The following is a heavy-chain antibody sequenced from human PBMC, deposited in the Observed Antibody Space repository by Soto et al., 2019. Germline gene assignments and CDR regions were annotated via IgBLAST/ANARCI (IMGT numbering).Heavy chain of an antibody. CDR2: INPYSGGA. CDR3: ARVIRGAYYNSPLDT. J-gene: IGHJ5*02. CDR1: GYTFTGYF. Sequence: ASVKVSCKASGYTFTGYFMHWVRQAPGQGLEWMGWINPYSGGADYAQSFQGRVTMTRDTSISTVYMELSRLRFDDAAVYYCARVIRGAYYNSPLDTWGQGTVVTVSS. V-gene: IGHV1-2*02. D-gene: IGHD3-10*01.